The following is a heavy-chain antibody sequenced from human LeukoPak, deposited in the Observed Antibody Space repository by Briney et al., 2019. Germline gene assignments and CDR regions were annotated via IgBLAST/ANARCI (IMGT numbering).Heavy chain of an antibody. V-gene: IGHV3-23*01. Sequence: GGSLRLSCAASGFTFSKYAMSWVRQAPGKGLEWVSGISGSGGGPYYADSVKGRFTISRDNSKNTLYLQMNSLRDEDTAVYYCASSYYYYYYMDVWGKGTTVTVSS. CDR1: GFTFSKYA. CDR2: ISGSGGGP. D-gene: IGHD6-13*01. CDR3: ASSYYYYYYMDV. J-gene: IGHJ6*03.